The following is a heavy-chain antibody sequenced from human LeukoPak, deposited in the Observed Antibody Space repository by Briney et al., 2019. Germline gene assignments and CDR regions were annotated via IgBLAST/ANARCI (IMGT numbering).Heavy chain of an antibody. Sequence: SETLSLTCTVSGDSINTSGYYWSWIRQPPGKGLEWIGHIYYSGTTNYNASLKSRVTISLDTSKSQFSLEVISVTAADTAMYYCARHSLEWELLGNDAFDIWGQGTMVTVSS. J-gene: IGHJ3*02. CDR1: GDSINTSGYY. V-gene: IGHV4-61*05. D-gene: IGHD1-26*01. CDR2: IYYSGTT. CDR3: ARHSLEWELLGNDAFDI.